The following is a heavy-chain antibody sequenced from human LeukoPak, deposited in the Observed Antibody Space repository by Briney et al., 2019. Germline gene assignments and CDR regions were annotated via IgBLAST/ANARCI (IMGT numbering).Heavy chain of an antibody. Sequence: AGGSLRLSCAASGFTVSSNYMSWVRQAPGKGLEWVSVISSSGGATDYAGSVKGRFTISRDNSKNTLYLQMSSLRAEDTAVYYCVKVGSGWSFDYWGQGTLVTVSS. J-gene: IGHJ4*02. CDR3: VKVGSGWSFDY. CDR1: GFTVSSNY. D-gene: IGHD6-19*01. V-gene: IGHV3-23*01. CDR2: ISSSGGAT.